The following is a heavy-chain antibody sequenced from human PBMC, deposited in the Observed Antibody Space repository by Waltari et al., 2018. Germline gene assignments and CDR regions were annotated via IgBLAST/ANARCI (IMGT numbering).Heavy chain of an antibody. V-gene: IGHV3-53*02. CDR2: IYSGGST. D-gene: IGHD6-13*01. Sequence: QLLGTGGGLIQPGGSLRLSCAPSGFTVSSTYLSGFRQAPGKGLEWVSVIYSGGSTYYADSVKGRFTISRDNSKNTLYLQMNSLRAEDTAVYYCARDQAELASDAFDIWGQGTMVTVSS. J-gene: IGHJ3*02. CDR1: GFTVSSTY. CDR3: ARDQAELASDAFDI.